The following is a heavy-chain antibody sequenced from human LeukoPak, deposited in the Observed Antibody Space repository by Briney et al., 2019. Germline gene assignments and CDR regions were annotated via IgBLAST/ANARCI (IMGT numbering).Heavy chain of an antibody. D-gene: IGHD3-16*01. CDR3: ARSYDYIWGSPTPFDY. Sequence: SETLSLTCAVDGGSFSGYYWSWIRQPPGKGLEWIGEINHSGSTNYNPSLKSRVTISVDTSKNQFSLKLSSVTAADTAVDYCARSYDYIWGSPTPFDYWGQGTLVTVSS. V-gene: IGHV4-34*01. CDR1: GGSFSGYY. CDR2: INHSGST. J-gene: IGHJ4*02.